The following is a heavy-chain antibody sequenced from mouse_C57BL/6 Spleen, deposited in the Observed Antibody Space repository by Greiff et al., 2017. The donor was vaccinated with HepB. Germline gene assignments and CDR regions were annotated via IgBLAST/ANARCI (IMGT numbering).Heavy chain of an antibody. V-gene: IGHV5-4*03. D-gene: IGHD2-4*01. CDR3: ARGDYDGQGDY. J-gene: IGHJ2*01. CDR2: ISDGGSYT. CDR1: GFTFSSYA. Sequence: EVNLVESGGGLVKPGGSLKLSCAASGFTFSSYAMSWVRQTPEKRLEWVATISDGGSYTYYPDNVKGRFTISRDNAKNNLYLQMSHLKSEDTAMYYCARGDYDGQGDYWGQGTTLTVSS.